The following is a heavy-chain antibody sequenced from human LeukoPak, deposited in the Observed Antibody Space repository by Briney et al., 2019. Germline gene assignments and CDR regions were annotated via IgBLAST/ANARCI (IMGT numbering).Heavy chain of an antibody. CDR1: GGSISSSSYY. V-gene: IGHV4-39*07. Sequence: SETLSLTCTVSGGSISSSSYYWGWIRQPPGKGLEWIGSIYYSGSTYYNPSLKSRVTISVDTSKNQFSLKLSSVTAADTAVYYCARTMVRGARGHYWGRGTLVTVSS. CDR2: IYYSGST. CDR3: ARTMVRGARGHY. D-gene: IGHD3-10*01. J-gene: IGHJ4*02.